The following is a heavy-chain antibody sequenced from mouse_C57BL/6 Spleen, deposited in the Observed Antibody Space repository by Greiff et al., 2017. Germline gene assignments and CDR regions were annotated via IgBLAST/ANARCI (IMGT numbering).Heavy chain of an antibody. J-gene: IGHJ1*03. CDR1: GYTFTSYW. CDR3: ARRGGYGSYWYFDV. CDR2: IDPSDSET. Sequence: QVQLKQPGAELVRPGSSVKLSCKASGYTFTSYWMHWVKQRPIQGLEWIGNIDPSDSETHYNQKFKDKATLTVDKSSSTAYLQLSSLTSEDSAVYYCARRGGYGSYWYFDVWGTGTTVTVSS. D-gene: IGHD1-1*01. V-gene: IGHV1-52*01.